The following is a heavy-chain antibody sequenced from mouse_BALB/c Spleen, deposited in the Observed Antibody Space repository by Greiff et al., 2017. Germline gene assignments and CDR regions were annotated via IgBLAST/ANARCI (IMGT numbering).Heavy chain of an antibody. CDR3: TRSRYDGYYFDY. J-gene: IGHJ2*01. V-gene: IGHV1-5*01. CDR2: IYPGNSDT. Sequence: VQLQQSGTVLARPGASVKMSCKASGYTFTSYWMHWVKQRPGQGLEWIGAIYPGNSDTSYNQKFKGKAKLTAVTSTSTAYMELSSLTNEDSAVYYCTRSRYDGYYFDYWGQGTTRTVSS. CDR1: GYTFTSYW. D-gene: IGHD2-14*01.